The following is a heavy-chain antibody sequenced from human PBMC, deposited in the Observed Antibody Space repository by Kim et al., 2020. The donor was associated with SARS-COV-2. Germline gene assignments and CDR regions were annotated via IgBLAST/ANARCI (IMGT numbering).Heavy chain of an antibody. D-gene: IGHD6-19*01. V-gene: IGHV3-21*01. Sequence: GGSLRLSCAASGFTFSSYSMNWVRQAPGKGLEWVSSISSSSYIYYADSVKGRFTISRDNAKNSLYLQMNSLRAEDTAVYYCARDSPTQWLVLSWFDPWGQGTLVTVSS. J-gene: IGHJ5*02. CDR2: ISSSSYI. CDR3: ARDSPTQWLVLSWFDP. CDR1: GFTFSSYS.